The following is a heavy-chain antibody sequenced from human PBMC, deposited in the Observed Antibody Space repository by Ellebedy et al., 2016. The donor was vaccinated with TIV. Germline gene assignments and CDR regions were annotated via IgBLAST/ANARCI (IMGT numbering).Heavy chain of an antibody. Sequence: PGGSLRLSCAASGFTFSTYWMSWVRQAPGKGLEWVANIKRDGSEKYYLDSVKGRFTVSKDNVKNSLYLQMNSLRAEDKAVYYCVKMGTVAASATAVYWGQGTLVTVSS. V-gene: IGHV3-7*01. CDR2: IKRDGSEK. CDR1: GFTFSTYW. D-gene: IGHD6-13*01. CDR3: VKMGTVAASATAVY. J-gene: IGHJ4*02.